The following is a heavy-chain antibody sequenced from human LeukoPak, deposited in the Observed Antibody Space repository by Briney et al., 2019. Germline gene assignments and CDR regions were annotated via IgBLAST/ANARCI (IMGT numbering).Heavy chain of an antibody. D-gene: IGHD3-9*01. CDR1: GGSFSGYY. V-gene: IGHV4-34*01. Sequence: SETLSLTCAVYGGSFSGYYWSWIRQPPGKGLEWIGEINHSGSTNYNPSLKSRVTISVDTSKNQFSLKLSSVTAADTAVYYCARGSRDYDILTGYYQSGYFDYWGQGTLVTVSS. J-gene: IGHJ4*02. CDR3: ARGSRDYDILTGYYQSGYFDY. CDR2: INHSGST.